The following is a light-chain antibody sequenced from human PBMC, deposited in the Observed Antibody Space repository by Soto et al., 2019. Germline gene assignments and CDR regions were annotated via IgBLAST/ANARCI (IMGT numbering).Light chain of an antibody. J-gene: IGKJ1*01. V-gene: IGKV3-15*01. Sequence: EILMTQSPVTLSVSPGERATLSCRASQSVSSNLAWYQQKPGQAPSLLIYGAFTRATGISARFSGTGSGTEFTLTISSLQSEDFALYYCQQYNDWPLTFGQGTKWIS. CDR3: QQYNDWPLT. CDR1: QSVSSN. CDR2: GAF.